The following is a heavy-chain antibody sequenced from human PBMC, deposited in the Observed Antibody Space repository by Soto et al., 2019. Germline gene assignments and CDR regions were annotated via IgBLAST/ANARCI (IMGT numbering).Heavy chain of an antibody. CDR3: ASERRGLRLDPTGGFDP. Sequence: SETLSLTCTVSGGSISSGGYYWSWIRQHPGKGLEWIGYIYYSGSTYYNPSLKSRVTISVDTSKNQFSPKLSSVTAADTAVYYCASERRGLRLDPTGGFDPWGQGTLVTVSS. J-gene: IGHJ5*02. V-gene: IGHV4-31*03. D-gene: IGHD3-16*01. CDR2: IYYSGST. CDR1: GGSISSGGYY.